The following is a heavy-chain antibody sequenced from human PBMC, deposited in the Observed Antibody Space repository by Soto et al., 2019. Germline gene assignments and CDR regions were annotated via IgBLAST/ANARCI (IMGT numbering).Heavy chain of an antibody. J-gene: IGHJ6*02. Sequence: QVQLVQSGAEVKKPGSSVKVSCKASGGTFSSYAISWVRQAPGQGLEWMGGIIPIFGTANYAQKFQGRVTITADEXTXXAYMELSSLRSEDTAVYYCACQITTVTTKGYGMDVWGQGTTVTVSS. D-gene: IGHD4-4*01. V-gene: IGHV1-69*12. CDR1: GGTFSSYA. CDR3: ACQITTVTTKGYGMDV. CDR2: IIPIFGTA.